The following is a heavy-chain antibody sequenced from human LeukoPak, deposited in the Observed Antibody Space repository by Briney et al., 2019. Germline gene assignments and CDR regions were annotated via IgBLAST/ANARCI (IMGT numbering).Heavy chain of an antibody. CDR3: ARAGMAARRFWFDP. CDR1: GGSFSGYY. V-gene: IGHV4-34*01. D-gene: IGHD6-6*01. Sequence: SETLSLTCAVYGGSFSGYYWSWIRQPPGKGLEWIGEINHSGSTNYNPSLKSRVTISVDTSKNQFSLKLSSVTAADTAVYYCARAGMAARRFWFDPWGQGTLVTVSS. J-gene: IGHJ5*02. CDR2: INHSGST.